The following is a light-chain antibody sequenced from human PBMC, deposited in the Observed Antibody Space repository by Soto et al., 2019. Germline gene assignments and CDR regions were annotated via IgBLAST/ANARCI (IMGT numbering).Light chain of an antibody. V-gene: IGLV4-60*02. CDR3: ETWDDTAWV. Sequence: QPVLTQSSSASASLGSSVKLTCTLSSGHSGYIIAWHQQQPGKAPRYLMKLEGSGSYNKGSGVPDRFSGSSTGADRYLTIANLQFEDEADYYCETWDDTAWVFGGGTKLTVL. CDR1: SGHSGYI. CDR2: LEGSGSY. J-gene: IGLJ3*02.